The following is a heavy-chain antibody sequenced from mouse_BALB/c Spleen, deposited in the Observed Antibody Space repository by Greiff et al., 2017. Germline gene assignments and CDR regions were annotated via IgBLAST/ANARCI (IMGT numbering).Heavy chain of an antibody. CDR1: GYTFTSYW. CDR2: IYPGSGST. CDR3: VRRYAMDY. Sequence: LQQPGSELVRPGASVKLSCKASGYTFTSYWMHWVKQRPGQGLEWIGNIYPGSGSTNYDEKFKSKATLTVDTSSSTAYMQLSSLTSEDSAVYYCVRRYAMDYWGQGTSVTVSS. V-gene: IGHV1S22*01. D-gene: IGHD2-14*01. J-gene: IGHJ4*01.